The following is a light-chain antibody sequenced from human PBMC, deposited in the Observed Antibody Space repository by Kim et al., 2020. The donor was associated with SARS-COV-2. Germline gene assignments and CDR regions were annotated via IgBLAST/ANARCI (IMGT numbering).Light chain of an antibody. V-gene: IGKV2-24*01. J-gene: IGKJ2*03. Sequence: DIVMTQTPLSSPVTLGQPASISCRSSQSLLHRDGNTYLSWLHQRPGQPPRLLIYKTSYRFSGVSDRVSGSGAGTDFTLKINRVEAEDVGIYYCMQAAHYPHSFGQGTKLEI. CDR1: QSLLHRDGNTY. CDR3: MQAAHYPHS. CDR2: KTS.